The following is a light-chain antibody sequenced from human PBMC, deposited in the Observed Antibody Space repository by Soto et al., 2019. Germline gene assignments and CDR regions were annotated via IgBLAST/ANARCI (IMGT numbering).Light chain of an antibody. Sequence: QAVVTQEPSFSVSPGGTVTLTCGLTSGSVSVSNYPSRYRQTPGQTPRTLIYSTNTRSSGVPDRFSGSILGNKAALTITGAQADDESDYYCVLHLSGGFSVFGGGTKLTVL. CDR3: VLHLSGGFSV. CDR2: STN. CDR1: SGSVSVSNY. J-gene: IGLJ2*01. V-gene: IGLV8-61*01.